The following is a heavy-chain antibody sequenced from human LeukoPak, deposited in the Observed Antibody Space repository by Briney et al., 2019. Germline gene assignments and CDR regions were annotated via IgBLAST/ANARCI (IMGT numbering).Heavy chain of an antibody. CDR3: ARTSSSGYYFRWFDP. CDR2: IYYSGST. V-gene: IGHV4-59*01. J-gene: IGHJ5*02. CDR1: GGSISSYY. D-gene: IGHD3-22*01. Sequence: SETLSLTCTVSGGSISSYYWSWIRQPPGKGLEWIGYIYYSGSTHYNPSLKSRVTISVDTSKNQFSLKLSSVTAADTAVYYCARTSSSGYYFRWFDPWGQGTLVTVSS.